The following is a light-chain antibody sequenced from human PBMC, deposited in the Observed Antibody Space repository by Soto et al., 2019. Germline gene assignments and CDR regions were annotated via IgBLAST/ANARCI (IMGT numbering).Light chain of an antibody. CDR3: QQYFHRLLT. CDR2: DAS. Sequence: DIQMTQSPSSLSASIGDRVTITCQASQDISNNLNWYQQKPGKAPKLLIYDASNLKTGVPSRFSASGSETDFTFTISSLQPEDIATYYCQQYFHRLLTFGGGTKVVI. J-gene: IGKJ4*01. CDR1: QDISNN. V-gene: IGKV1-33*01.